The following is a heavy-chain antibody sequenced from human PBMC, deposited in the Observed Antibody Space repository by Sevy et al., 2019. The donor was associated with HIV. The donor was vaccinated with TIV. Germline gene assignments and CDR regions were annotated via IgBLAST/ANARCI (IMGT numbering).Heavy chain of an antibody. Sequence: GGSLRLSCAASEFTVSSNYMSWVRQAPGKGLEWVSVIYSGGSTYYADSVKGRFTISRDNSKNTLYLQMNSLRAEDTAVYYCARGVYPNDYGDYVDYYYGMDVWGQGTTVTVSS. V-gene: IGHV3-53*01. CDR3: ARGVYPNDYGDYVDYYYGMDV. J-gene: IGHJ6*02. D-gene: IGHD4-17*01. CDR2: IYSGGST. CDR1: EFTVSSNY.